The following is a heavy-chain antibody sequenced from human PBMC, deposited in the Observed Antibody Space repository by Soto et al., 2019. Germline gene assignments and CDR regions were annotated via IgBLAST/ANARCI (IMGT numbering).Heavy chain of an antibody. CDR2: ISYDGSNK. D-gene: IGHD3-22*01. Sequence: PGGSLRLSCAASGFTFSSCAMHWVRQAPGKGLEWVAVISYDGSNKYYADSVKGRFTVSRDNSKNTLYLQVNSLRAEDTAVYYCARLYYDSSGYYYFDYWGPGTLVTVSS. CDR1: GFTFSSCA. J-gene: IGHJ4*02. V-gene: IGHV3-30-3*01. CDR3: ARLYYDSSGYYYFDY.